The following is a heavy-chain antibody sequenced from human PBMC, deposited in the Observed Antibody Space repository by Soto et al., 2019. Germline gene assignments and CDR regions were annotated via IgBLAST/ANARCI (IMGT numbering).Heavy chain of an antibody. CDR2: ITGSGGST. CDR1: GLTFSPYA. CDR3: VLTSDWWWDLQH. V-gene: IGHV3-23*01. J-gene: IGHJ1*01. Sequence: EVQLLESGGGLVQPGGSLRLSCAASGLTFSPYAMTWVREAPGKGLEWVSTITGSGGSTDYEDSVKGRFIISRDNSRNSPYLQMSSLRAEDTAVYHCVLTSDWWWDLQHWGQGTLVTVSS. D-gene: IGHD2-8*02.